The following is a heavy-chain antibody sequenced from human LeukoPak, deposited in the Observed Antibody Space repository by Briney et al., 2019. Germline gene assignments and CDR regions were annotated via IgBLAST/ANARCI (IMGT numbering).Heavy chain of an antibody. Sequence: GGSLRLSCAASGFTVSSNYMSWVRQAPGKGLEWVSVIYSGGSTYYADSVKGRFTISRDNSKNTLYPQMNSLRAEDTAVYYCARVSYYGSGSYSEYYFDYWGQGTLVTVSS. CDR2: IYSGGST. J-gene: IGHJ4*02. CDR1: GFTVSSNY. CDR3: ARVSYYGSGSYSEYYFDY. D-gene: IGHD3-10*01. V-gene: IGHV3-53*01.